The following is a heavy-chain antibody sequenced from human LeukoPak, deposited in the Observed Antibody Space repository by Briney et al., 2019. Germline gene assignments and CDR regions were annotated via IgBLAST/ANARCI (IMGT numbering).Heavy chain of an antibody. V-gene: IGHV3-64D*06. Sequence: GGSLRLSCSVSGFTFSTYVMHWVRQAPGKGLEYVSAISSNGDNTYYADSVKGRFTISRDNPKNTLYLQMSSLRADDTAVYYCVRGTGYWGQGTLVTVSS. CDR3: VRGTGY. J-gene: IGHJ4*02. CDR2: ISSNGDNT. CDR1: GFTFSTYV.